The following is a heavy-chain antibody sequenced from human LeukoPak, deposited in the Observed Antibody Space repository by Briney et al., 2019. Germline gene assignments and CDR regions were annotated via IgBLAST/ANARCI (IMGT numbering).Heavy chain of an antibody. J-gene: IGHJ4*02. CDR3: ARGLRAPSRGWFGELLGGYYFDY. Sequence: MPSETLSLTCAVYGGSFSGYYWSWIRQPPGKGLEWIGEINHSGSTNYNPSLKSRVTISVDTSKNQFSLKLSSVTAADTAVYYCARGLRAPSRGWFGELLGGYYFDYWGQGTLVTVSS. CDR2: INHSGST. CDR1: GGSFSGYY. D-gene: IGHD3-10*01. V-gene: IGHV4-34*01.